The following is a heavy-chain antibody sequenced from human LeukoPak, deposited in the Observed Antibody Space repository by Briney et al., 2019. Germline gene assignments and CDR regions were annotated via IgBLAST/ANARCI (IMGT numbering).Heavy chain of an antibody. J-gene: IGHJ5*02. CDR2: IYYSGST. CDR1: GGSISSSSYY. V-gene: IGHV4-39*06. Sequence: SETLSLTCTVSGGSISSSSYYWGWIRQPPGKGLEWIGSIYYSGSTYYNLSLKSRVTISVDTSKNQFPLKLSSVTAADTAVYYCARCRGSHGSWFDPWGQGTLVTVSS. D-gene: IGHD1-26*01. CDR3: ARCRGSHGSWFDP.